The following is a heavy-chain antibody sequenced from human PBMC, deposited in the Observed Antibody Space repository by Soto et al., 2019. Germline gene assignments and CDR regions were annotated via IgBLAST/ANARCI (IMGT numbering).Heavy chain of an antibody. V-gene: IGHV3-7*04. CDR1: RFGFSDSW. Sequence: GGSLRLSCEASRFGFSDSWMSWVRQAPGKGPEWVANINQDGSEKYYVDSVKGRFTISRDNAKNSLFLQMNSLRAEDTAVYYCARASSWGHGSLVTV. J-gene: IGHJ4*01. CDR3: ARASS. CDR2: INQDGSEK.